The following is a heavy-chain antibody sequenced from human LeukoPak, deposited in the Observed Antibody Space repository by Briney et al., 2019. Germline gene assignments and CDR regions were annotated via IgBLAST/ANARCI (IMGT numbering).Heavy chain of an antibody. CDR3: AGISLYYYDSSDYPTNDY. CDR1: GFTFSTYA. D-gene: IGHD3-22*01. Sequence: GSLRLSCAASGFTFSTYAMYWVRQAPGKGLEWVAVISYDGSNKYYADSVKGRFTISRDNSKNTLYLQMNSLRAEDTAVYYCAGISLYYYDSSDYPTNDYWGQGTLVTVSS. J-gene: IGHJ4*02. CDR2: ISYDGSNK. V-gene: IGHV3-30-3*01.